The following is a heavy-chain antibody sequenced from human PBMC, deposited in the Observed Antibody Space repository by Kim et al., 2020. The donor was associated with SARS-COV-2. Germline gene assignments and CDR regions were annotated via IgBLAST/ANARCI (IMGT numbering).Heavy chain of an antibody. J-gene: IGHJ6*02. D-gene: IGHD3-10*01. Sequence: VKGRFTISRDNSKNTLYLQMNSLRAEDTAVYYCAKGRARGYYGSGSGVDVWGQGTTVTVSS. V-gene: IGHV3-33*06. CDR3: AKGRARGYYGSGSGVDV.